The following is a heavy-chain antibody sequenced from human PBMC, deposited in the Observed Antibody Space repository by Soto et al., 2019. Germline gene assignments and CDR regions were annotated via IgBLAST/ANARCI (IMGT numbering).Heavy chain of an antibody. Sequence: SETLSLTCTVSGASISSADSFWSWIRQPPGKGLEWIAYIYSSGSTYYNPSLKRRVAISIDTSKNQFSLNLSSLTAADTAVYYCASLNLSFDPWGQGTLVT. CDR1: GASISSADSF. CDR2: IYSSGST. V-gene: IGHV4-30-4*01. J-gene: IGHJ5*02. CDR3: ASLNLSFDP.